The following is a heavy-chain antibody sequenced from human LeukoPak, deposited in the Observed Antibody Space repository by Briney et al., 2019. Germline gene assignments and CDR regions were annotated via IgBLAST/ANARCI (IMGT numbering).Heavy chain of an antibody. CDR2: INHSGST. D-gene: IGHD3-10*01. Sequence: SETLSLTCAVYGGSFSGYYWSWIRQPPGKGLEWIGEINHSGSTNYNPSLKSRVTISVDTSKNQFSLKLSSVTAADTAVYYCARVRNYYGSGSSWNWFDPWGQGTLVTVSS. J-gene: IGHJ5*02. V-gene: IGHV4-34*01. CDR1: GGSFSGYY. CDR3: ARVRNYYGSGSSWNWFDP.